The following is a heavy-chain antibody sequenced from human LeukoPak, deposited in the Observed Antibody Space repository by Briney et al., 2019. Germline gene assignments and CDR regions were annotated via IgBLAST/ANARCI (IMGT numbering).Heavy chain of an antibody. J-gene: IGHJ6*03. D-gene: IGHD6-13*01. Sequence: PSETLSLTCTVSGGSISSYYWSWIRQPPGKGLGWIGYIYYSGSTNYNPSLKSRVTISVDTSKNQFSLKLSSVTAADTAVYYCAREKIAAANPPIYYYYYMDVWGKGTTVTVSS. V-gene: IGHV4-59*01. CDR3: AREKIAAANPPIYYYYYMDV. CDR2: IYYSGST. CDR1: GGSISSYY.